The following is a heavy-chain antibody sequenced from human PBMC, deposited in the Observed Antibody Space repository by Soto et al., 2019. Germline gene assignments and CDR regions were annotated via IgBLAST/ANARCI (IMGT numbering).Heavy chain of an antibody. CDR2: IYYSGST. J-gene: IGHJ4*02. Sequence: QVQLQESGPGLVKPSQTLSLTCTVSGGSISSGGYYWSWIRQHPGKGLEWIGYIYYSGSTYYNPSHKSRVTISVDTSKTQFSLKRSSVTAADTAVYYCARGSQRFGELFEGFDYWGQGTLVTVSS. D-gene: IGHD3-10*01. V-gene: IGHV4-31*03. CDR3: ARGSQRFGELFEGFDY. CDR1: GGSISSGGYY.